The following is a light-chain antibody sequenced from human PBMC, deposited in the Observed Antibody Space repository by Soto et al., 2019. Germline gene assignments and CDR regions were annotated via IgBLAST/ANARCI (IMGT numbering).Light chain of an antibody. CDR2: AAS. V-gene: IGKV1-12*01. Sequence: DIQMTQSPSSVSASVGDRVTITCRASQSISSWLAWYQQKPGTVPKLLIYAASSLQSGVPSRVSGSGAGTEFTLTITSLQPEDFGTYYCQQGDSFPITFGQGTRLEIK. CDR1: QSISSW. CDR3: QQGDSFPIT. J-gene: IGKJ5*01.